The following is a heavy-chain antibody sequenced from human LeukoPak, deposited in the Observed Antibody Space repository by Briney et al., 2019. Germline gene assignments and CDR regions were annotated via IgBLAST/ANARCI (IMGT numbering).Heavy chain of an antibody. V-gene: IGHV3-33*01. CDR3: ARRSYDFLTGLYYFDY. Sequence: GGSLRLSCAASGFTFSSYGMHWVRQAPGKGLEWVAVIWYDGSNKYYADSVKGRFTISRDNSKNTLYLQMNSLRAEDTAIYYCARRSYDFLTGLYYFDYWGQGTLVTVSS. CDR1: GFTFSSYG. CDR2: IWYDGSNK. J-gene: IGHJ4*02. D-gene: IGHD3-9*01.